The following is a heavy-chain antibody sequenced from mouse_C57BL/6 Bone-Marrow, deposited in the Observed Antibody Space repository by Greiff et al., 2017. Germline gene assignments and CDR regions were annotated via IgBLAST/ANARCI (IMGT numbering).Heavy chain of an antibody. Sequence: EVKLMESGGGLVQPGGSMKLSCVASGFTFSNYWMNWVRQSPEKGLEWVAQIRLKSDNYATHYAESVKGRFTISRDDSKSSVYLQMNNLRAEDTGIYYCTDGYYPVYWGQGTTLTVSS. D-gene: IGHD2-2*01. J-gene: IGHJ2*01. CDR3: TDGYYPVY. CDR2: IRLKSDNYAT. V-gene: IGHV6-3*01. CDR1: GFTFSNYW.